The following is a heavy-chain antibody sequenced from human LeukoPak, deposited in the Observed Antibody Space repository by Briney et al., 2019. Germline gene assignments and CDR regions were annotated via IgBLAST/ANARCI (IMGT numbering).Heavy chain of an antibody. CDR1: GFTFSSYS. D-gene: IGHD1-26*01. V-gene: IGHV3-21*01. CDR2: ISSSSSYI. Sequence: PGGSLRLSCAASGFTFSSYSMNWVRQAPGKGLEWVSSISSSSSYIYYADSVKGRFTISRDNAKNSLYLQMNSLRAEDTAVYYCAKVTYSGSYSDYFDYWGQGTLVTVSS. J-gene: IGHJ4*02. CDR3: AKVTYSGSYSDYFDY.